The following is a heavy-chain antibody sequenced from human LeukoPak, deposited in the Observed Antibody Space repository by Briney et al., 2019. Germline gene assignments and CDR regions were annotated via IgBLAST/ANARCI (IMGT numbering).Heavy chain of an antibody. CDR2: INPNSGGT. V-gene: IGHV1-2*02. D-gene: IGHD3-10*01. CDR3: ARDGMVRGVPGVDFDY. CDR1: GYTFTGYY. J-gene: IGHJ4*02. Sequence: VASVKVSCKASGYTFTGYYMHWVRQAPGQGLEWMGWINPNSGGTNYAQKFQGRVTMTRDTSISTAYMELSRLRSDDTAEYYCARDGMVRGVPGVDFDYWGQGTLVTVSS.